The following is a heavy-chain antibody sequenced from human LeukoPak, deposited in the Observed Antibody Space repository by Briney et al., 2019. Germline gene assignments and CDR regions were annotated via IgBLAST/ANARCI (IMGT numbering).Heavy chain of an antibody. D-gene: IGHD1-1*01. J-gene: IGHJ5*02. CDR1: GGSISSNY. CDR2: IYYSGST. Sequence: PSETLSLTCTVSGGSISSNYWGWLRQPPGKGLEWIGYIYYSGSTNSNPSLKSRVTISVDTSKNQFSLKLNSVTAADTAVYYCARCNWNDVGWFDPWGQGTLVTVSS. V-gene: IGHV4-59*01. CDR3: ARCNWNDVGWFDP.